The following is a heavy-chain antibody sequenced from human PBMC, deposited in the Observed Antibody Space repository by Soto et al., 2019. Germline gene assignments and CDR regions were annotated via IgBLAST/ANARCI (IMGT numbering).Heavy chain of an antibody. CDR1: GFTFSNYG. CDR3: AKATTVVVVTKDYYNGMDV. J-gene: IGHJ6*02. V-gene: IGHV3-30*18. Sequence: GGSLRLSCAASGFTFSNYGMHWVRQAPGKGLEWVAIVSHNGNDKYYVDSVKGRFTISRDNSKNTVYLQMNNLRADDTAVYYCAKATTVVVVTKDYYNGMDVWGQGTTVTVSS. D-gene: IGHD2-21*01. CDR2: VSHNGNDK.